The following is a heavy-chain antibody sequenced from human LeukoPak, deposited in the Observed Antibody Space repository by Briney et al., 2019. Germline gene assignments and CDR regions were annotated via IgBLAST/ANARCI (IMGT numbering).Heavy chain of an antibody. CDR1: GFTFSSYS. J-gene: IGHJ4*02. CDR3: ARASGYSSSWYYFDY. CDR2: ISSSSSYI. V-gene: IGHV3-21*01. D-gene: IGHD6-13*01. Sequence: GGSLRLSCAASGFTFSSYSMNWVRQAPGKGLEWVSSISSSSSYIYYADSVKGRFTISRDNAKNSLYLQMNRLRAEDTAVYYCARASGYSSSWYYFDYWGQGTLVTVSS.